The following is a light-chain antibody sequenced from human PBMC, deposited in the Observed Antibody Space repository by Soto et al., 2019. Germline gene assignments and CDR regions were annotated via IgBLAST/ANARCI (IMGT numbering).Light chain of an antibody. V-gene: IGLV2-11*01. Sequence: QSALTQPRSVSGSPGQSVTISCTGSSRDIGSYNFVSWFQQDPGKAPKLIIYDVTKRPSGVPDRFSASKSGNTASLTISGLQAEDEADYYCCSYAGASSSLLFGGGTKVTVL. CDR1: SRDIGSYNF. J-gene: IGLJ3*02. CDR3: CSYAGASSSLL. CDR2: DVT.